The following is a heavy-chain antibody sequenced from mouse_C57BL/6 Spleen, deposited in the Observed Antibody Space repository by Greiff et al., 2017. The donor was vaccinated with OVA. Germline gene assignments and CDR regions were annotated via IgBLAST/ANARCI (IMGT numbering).Heavy chain of an antibody. CDR3: ARSGSNYSLSYWYFDV. CDR1: GYTFTSYW. Sequence: QVQLQQPGAELVKPGASVKLSCKASGYTFTSYWMPWVKQRPGQCLEWIGEIDPSDSYTNYNQKFKGKATLTVDTSSSTAYMQLSSLTSEDSAVYYCARSGSNYSLSYWYFDVWGTGTTVTVSS. CDR2: IDPSDSYT. D-gene: IGHD2-5*01. J-gene: IGHJ1*03. V-gene: IGHV1-50*01.